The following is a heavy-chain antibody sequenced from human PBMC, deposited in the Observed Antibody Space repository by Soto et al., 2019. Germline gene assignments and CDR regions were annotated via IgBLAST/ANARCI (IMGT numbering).Heavy chain of an antibody. CDR2: ISYDGSNK. CDR3: ARPTMIVVGHAFDI. D-gene: IGHD3-22*01. CDR1: GFTFSSYA. V-gene: IGHV3-30-3*01. Sequence: QVQLVESGGGVVQPGRSLRLSCAASGFTFSSYAMHWVRQAPGKGLEWVAVISYDGSNKYYADSVKGRFTISRDNSKNTQYLQMNSLRAEDTAVYYCARPTMIVVGHAFDIWGQGTMVTVSS. J-gene: IGHJ3*02.